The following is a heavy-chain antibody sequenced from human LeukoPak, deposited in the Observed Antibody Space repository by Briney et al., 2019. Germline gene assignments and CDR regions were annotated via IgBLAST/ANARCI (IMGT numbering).Heavy chain of an antibody. CDR2: ISGSGGST. J-gene: IGHJ5*02. CDR3: AREPRGHQTQYYYDTSGHNWFDP. D-gene: IGHD3-22*01. Sequence: PGGSLRLSCAASGFTFSSYAMSWVRQAPGKGLEWVSAISGSGGSTYYADSVKGRFTISRDNSKNTLYLQMNSLRADDTAVYYCAREPRGHQTQYYYDTSGHNWFDPWGQGTLVTVSS. V-gene: IGHV3-23*01. CDR1: GFTFSSYA.